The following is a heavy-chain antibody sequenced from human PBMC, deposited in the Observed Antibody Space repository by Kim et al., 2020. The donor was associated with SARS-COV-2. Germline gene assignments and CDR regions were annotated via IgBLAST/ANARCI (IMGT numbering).Heavy chain of an antibody. CDR3: AKDRDRGDMVLVIPAENYRYYYYAMDV. Sequence: GGSLRLSCVGSGFMFEEYAMHWVRQAPGKGLEWVSSVNWKSDSVAYADSVKGRFTISRDNGKNSLYLQMNSLRGEDTAIYYCAKDRDRGDMVLVIPAENYRYYYYAMDVWGQGTTVTVSS. V-gene: IGHV3-9*01. CDR2: VNWKSDSV. CDR1: GFMFEEYA. D-gene: IGHD3-10*01. J-gene: IGHJ6*02.